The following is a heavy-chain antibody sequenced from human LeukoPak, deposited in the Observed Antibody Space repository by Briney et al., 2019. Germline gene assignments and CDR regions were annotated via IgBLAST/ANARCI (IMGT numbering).Heavy chain of an antibody. D-gene: IGHD1-1*01. CDR3: ARGGWNALDI. CDR1: GDSISSGLYY. J-gene: IGHJ3*02. Sequence: SETLSLTCSVSGDSISSGLYYWSWIRQPAGKGLEWIGRVYTSAGTDYKPSLKSRVTIYVDTSKNQFSLKLSSVTAADTAVYFCARGGWNALDIWGQGTMVIVSS. CDR2: VYTSAGT. V-gene: IGHV4-61*02.